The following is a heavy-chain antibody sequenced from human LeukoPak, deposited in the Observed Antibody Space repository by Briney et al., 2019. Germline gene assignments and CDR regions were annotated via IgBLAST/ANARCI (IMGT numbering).Heavy chain of an antibody. CDR3: ARGDDYGGAWYYFDY. CDR1: GFTVSSNY. V-gene: IGHV3-53*01. CDR2: IYSGGSI. Sequence: GRSLRLSCAASGFTVSSNYMNWVRQAPGKGLEWLSVIYSGGSIYYADSVKGRFTISRDNSKNTLILQMNSLRAEDTAEYYCARGDDYGGAWYYFDYWGQGTLVTVSS. D-gene: IGHD4-23*01. J-gene: IGHJ4*02.